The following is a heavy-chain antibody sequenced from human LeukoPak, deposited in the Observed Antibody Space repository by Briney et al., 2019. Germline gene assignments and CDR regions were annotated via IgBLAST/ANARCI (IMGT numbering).Heavy chain of an antibody. J-gene: IGHJ3*02. V-gene: IGHV1-18*01. CDR3: ARRVAVARRDAFDI. D-gene: IGHD6-19*01. Sequence: GASVKVSCKASGYTFTSYGISWVRQAPGQGLEWMGWISPYNGNTNYAQKLQGRVTMSTDTSTGTAYMGLRSLRSDDTAVYYCARRVAVARRDAFDIWGQGTMVTVSS. CDR1: GYTFTSYG. CDR2: ISPYNGNT.